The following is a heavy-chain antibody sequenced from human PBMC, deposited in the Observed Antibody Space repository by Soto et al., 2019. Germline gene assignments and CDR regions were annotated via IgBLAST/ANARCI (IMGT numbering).Heavy chain of an antibody. CDR1: GGSFSNYY. V-gene: IGHV4-34*01. CDR2: INQGGST. CDR3: APVRNFDKLFSL. J-gene: IGHJ4*02. Sequence: SETLSLTCAVYGGSFSNYYWSWIRQPPRKGLEWIGEINQGGSTTYNPSLKSRVTMSLDTSKNQYFLKLNSVTAADTAVYYCAPVRNFDKLFSLWGQGTPVTVSS. D-gene: IGHD3-9*01.